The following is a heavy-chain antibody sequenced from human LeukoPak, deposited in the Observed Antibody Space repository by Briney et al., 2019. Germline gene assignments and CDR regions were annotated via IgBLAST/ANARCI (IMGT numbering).Heavy chain of an antibody. Sequence: GGSLRLSRAASGFSFSNYAMSWVRQAPGKGPEWVSVISSSGGSEYYADSVKGRFTISRDNSKNTLYLQMNGLRAEDTAVYYCAKDRVAAAVNAEYFQYWGQGALVTVSS. CDR1: GFSFSNYA. CDR3: AKDRVAAAVNAEYFQY. CDR2: ISSSGGSE. V-gene: IGHV3-23*01. D-gene: IGHD2-2*01. J-gene: IGHJ1*01.